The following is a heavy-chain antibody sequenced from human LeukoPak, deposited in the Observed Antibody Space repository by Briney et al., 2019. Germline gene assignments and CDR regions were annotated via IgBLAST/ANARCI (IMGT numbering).Heavy chain of an antibody. Sequence: PGGSLRLSCAASGLTFSSYAMSWVRQAPGKGLDWVSSISGSGRSTYYADSVKGRFTISRDNSKNTLYLQMNSLRAEDTAVYYCAKEIISVSGYWGQGTLVTVSS. CDR2: ISGSGRST. D-gene: IGHD3-16*01. J-gene: IGHJ4*02. CDR1: GLTFSSYA. V-gene: IGHV3-23*01. CDR3: AKEIISVSGY.